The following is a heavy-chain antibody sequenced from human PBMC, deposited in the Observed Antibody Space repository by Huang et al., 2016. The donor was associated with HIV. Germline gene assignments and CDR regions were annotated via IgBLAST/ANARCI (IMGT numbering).Heavy chain of an antibody. CDR3: ARGSRQGKYYYGSGTAY. V-gene: IGHV3-74*01. D-gene: IGHD3-10*01. J-gene: IGHJ4*02. Sequence: VQLVESLRLSCAASGFTFSSYWMHWVRQVPGKGLVWVSHIKSEGSSTNSADSVKCRFTISRDNAKNTLYLQMNSLRAEDTAVYYCARGSRQGKYYYGSGTAYWGQGTLVTVSS. CDR1: GFTFSSYW. CDR2: IKSEGSST.